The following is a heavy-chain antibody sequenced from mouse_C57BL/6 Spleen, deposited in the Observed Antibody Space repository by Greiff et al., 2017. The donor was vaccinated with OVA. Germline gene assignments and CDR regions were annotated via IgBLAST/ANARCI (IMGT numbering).Heavy chain of an antibody. CDR3: ANYDYDTYYAMDY. CDR2: IHPNSGST. V-gene: IGHV1-64*01. D-gene: IGHD2-4*01. Sequence: QVQLKQPGAELVKPGASVKLSCKASGYTFTSYWMHWVKQRPGQGLEWIGMIHPNSGSTNYNEKFKSKATLTVDKSSSTAYMQLSSLTSEDSAVYYCANYDYDTYYAMDYWGQGTSVTVSS. CDR1: GYTFTSYW. J-gene: IGHJ4*01.